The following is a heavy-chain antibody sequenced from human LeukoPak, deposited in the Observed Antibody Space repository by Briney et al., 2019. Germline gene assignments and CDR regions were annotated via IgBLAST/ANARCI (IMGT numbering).Heavy chain of an antibody. CDR2: INSGGSRT. Sequence: GGSLRLSCAASGFTFSSYAMSWVRQVPGKGLVWVSRINSGGSRTTYADSVKGRFTISRDNAKNTLYLQMDSLRAEDTGVYYCARSNQADGYWGQGTLVTVSS. CDR1: GFTFSSYA. J-gene: IGHJ4*02. V-gene: IGHV3-74*01. CDR3: ARSNQADGY. D-gene: IGHD1-14*01.